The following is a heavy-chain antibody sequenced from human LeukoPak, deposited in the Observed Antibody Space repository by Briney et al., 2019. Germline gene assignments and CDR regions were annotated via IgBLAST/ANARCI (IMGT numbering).Heavy chain of an antibody. J-gene: IGHJ4*02. V-gene: IGHV4-30-2*01. CDR1: GGSISSGGYS. CDR2: IYHSGST. Sequence: SETLSLTCAVSGGSISSGGYSWSWIRQPPGKGLEWIGYIYHSGSTYYNPSLKSRVTISVDRSKNQFSLNLSSVTAADTAKYYCARGTASWFDFWGQGTLVIVSS. CDR3: ARGTASWFDF.